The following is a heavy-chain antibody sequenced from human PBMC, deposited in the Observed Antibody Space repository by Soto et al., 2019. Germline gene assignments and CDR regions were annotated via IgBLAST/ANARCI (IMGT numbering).Heavy chain of an antibody. D-gene: IGHD2-15*01. CDR1: GFSLSVYW. CDR2: IKSDGSST. Sequence: SGGSLRLSCAASGFSLSVYWMHWVRQAPGRGLVWVSRIKSDGSSTSYGDSVKGRFTVSRDNAKNTLYLQMNSLRAEDTAVYYCARGRYCSGGSCSDYFMDVWGKGTTVTVSS. V-gene: IGHV3-74*01. J-gene: IGHJ6*03. CDR3: ARGRYCSGGSCSDYFMDV.